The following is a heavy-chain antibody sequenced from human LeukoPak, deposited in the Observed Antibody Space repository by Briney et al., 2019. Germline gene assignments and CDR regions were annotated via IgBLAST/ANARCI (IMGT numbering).Heavy chain of an antibody. CDR2: INHSGST. J-gene: IGHJ4*02. CDR1: GGSFSGYY. Sequence: SETLSLTCAVYGGSFSGYYWSWIRQPPGKGLEWIGEINHSGSTNYNPSLKSRVTISVDTSKNQFSLKLSSVTAADTAVYYCARADIVVVPAAAYFDHWGQGTLVTVSS. V-gene: IGHV4-34*01. CDR3: ARADIVVVPAAAYFDH. D-gene: IGHD2-2*01.